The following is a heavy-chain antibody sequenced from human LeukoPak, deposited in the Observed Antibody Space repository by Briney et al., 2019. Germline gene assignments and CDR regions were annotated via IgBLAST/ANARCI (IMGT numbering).Heavy chain of an antibody. CDR2: IYYSGST. CDR3: ARQFSGYSRSWYPNWFDL. D-gene: IGHD6-13*01. V-gene: IGHV4-31*03. CDR1: GGSVSSGVYY. J-gene: IGHJ5*01. Sequence: SQTLSLTCTVSGGSVSSGVYYWGWIRQHPGKGLEWIGSIYYSGSTYYNPSLKSRVTISVDTSKNQFSLKMSSVAAADTAVYYCARQFSGYSRSWYPNWFDLWGQGTLVTVSS.